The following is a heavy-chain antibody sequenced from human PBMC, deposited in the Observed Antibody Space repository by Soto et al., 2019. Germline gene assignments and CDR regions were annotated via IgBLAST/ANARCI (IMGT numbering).Heavy chain of an antibody. Sequence: QVQLVQSGAEVKKPGASVKVSCKASGYTFTNFGISWVRQAPGPGFEWRGWISGNSCSAYYAQKFQGRVTMIRDTSKNTAYMELRSLPADATAVFYCGGVGSTDNELAGLDWGRGTLVIVAS. CDR1: GYTFTNFG. CDR3: GGVGSTDNELAGLD. D-gene: IGHD3-10*01. V-gene: IGHV1-18*01. CDR2: ISGNSCSA. J-gene: IGHJ4*01.